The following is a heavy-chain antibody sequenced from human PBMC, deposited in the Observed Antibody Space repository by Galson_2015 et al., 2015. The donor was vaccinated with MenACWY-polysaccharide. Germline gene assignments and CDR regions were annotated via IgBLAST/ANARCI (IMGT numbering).Heavy chain of an antibody. J-gene: IGHJ4*02. CDR2: IFGGGDT. V-gene: IGHV3-53*01. CDR1: GFTVSTNY. Sequence: SLRLCCAASGFTVSTNYMSWVRQAPGKGLEWVSVIFGGGDTHYADAVKGRFTISRDNSKNTLSLQMNSLRGEDTAVYYCTRDVYGRGDWYFENWGQGTLVTVSS. D-gene: IGHD3/OR15-3a*01. CDR3: TRDVYGRGDWYFEN.